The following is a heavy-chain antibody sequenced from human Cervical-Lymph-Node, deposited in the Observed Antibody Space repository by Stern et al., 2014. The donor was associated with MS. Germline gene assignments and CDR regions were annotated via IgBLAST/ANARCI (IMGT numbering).Heavy chain of an antibody. D-gene: IGHD3-16*02. J-gene: IGHJ4*02. CDR1: GFTFDDCA. CDR2: ISWNSNNI. V-gene: IGHV3-9*01. CDR3: AKDISERHYYFDS. Sequence: EVQLAQSGGGSVQPGRSLRLSCAASGFTFDDCAMHWVRQAPWKGLESVSGISWNSNNIGYADSVRGRFTISRDNAKNSLYLQMNGLRPEDTALYYCAKDISERHYYFDSWGEGTLVTVSS.